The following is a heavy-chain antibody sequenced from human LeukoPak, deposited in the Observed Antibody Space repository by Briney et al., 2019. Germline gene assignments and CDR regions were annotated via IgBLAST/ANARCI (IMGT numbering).Heavy chain of an antibody. J-gene: IGHJ6*03. CDR1: GFTFSSYS. CDR3: AKDRCSNGIGCYYYYMEV. D-gene: IGHD2-8*01. Sequence: GGSLRLSCAASGFTFSSYSMNWVRQAPGKGLEWVSSISSSSSYIYYADSVKGRFTISRDNAKNSLYLQMNSLRAKDTAVYYCAKDRCSNGIGCYYYYMEVWGKGTTVTISS. V-gene: IGHV3-21*04. CDR2: ISSSSSYI.